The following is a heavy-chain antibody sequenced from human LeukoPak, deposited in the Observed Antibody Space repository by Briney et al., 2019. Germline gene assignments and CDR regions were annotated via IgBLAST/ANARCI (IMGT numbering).Heavy chain of an antibody. Sequence: GGSLRLSCVASGFTFNSYSLHWVRQAPGKGLQWVAVISFDRGSNTYYADPVKGRFTISRDNSKNTLYLQMNSLRAEDTAVYYCARGDRSSWFNFDYWGQGTLVTVSS. D-gene: IGHD6-13*01. CDR1: GFTFNSYS. CDR2: ISFDRGSNT. CDR3: ARGDRSSWFNFDY. V-gene: IGHV3-30-3*01. J-gene: IGHJ4*02.